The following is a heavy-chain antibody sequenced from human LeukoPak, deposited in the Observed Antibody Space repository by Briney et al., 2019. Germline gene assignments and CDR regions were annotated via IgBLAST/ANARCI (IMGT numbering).Heavy chain of an antibody. V-gene: IGHV1-2*02. D-gene: IGHD4-23*01. CDR2: INPNSGGT. Sequence: ASVKVSCKASGYTFTGYYMHWVRQAPGQGLEWMGWINPNSGGTNYAQKFQGRVTMTRDTSISTAYMELSGLRSDDTAVYYCARDMVYGGPPDYSDYWGQGTLVTVSS. J-gene: IGHJ4*02. CDR3: ARDMVYGGPPDYSDY. CDR1: GYTFTGYY.